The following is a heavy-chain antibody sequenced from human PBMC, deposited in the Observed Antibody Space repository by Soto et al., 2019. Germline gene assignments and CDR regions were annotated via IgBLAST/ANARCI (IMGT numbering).Heavy chain of an antibody. Sequence: GASVKVSCKASGYSFKDHYMHWVRQAPGRGLEWVGIINPSGEHTNYAQQFRGRVAMTRDTSTSTAYMELRSLRSEDTAVYFCARISCKGGSCYFDFDHWGQGTLGTVS. V-gene: IGHV1-46*02. CDR3: ARISCKGGSCYFDFDH. CDR2: INPSGEHT. D-gene: IGHD2-15*01. J-gene: IGHJ4*02. CDR1: GYSFKDHY.